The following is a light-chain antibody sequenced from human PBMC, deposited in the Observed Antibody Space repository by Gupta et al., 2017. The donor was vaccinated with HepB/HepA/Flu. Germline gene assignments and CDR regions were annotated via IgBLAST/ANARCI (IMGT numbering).Light chain of an antibody. CDR1: QRFPSY. J-gene: IGKJ2*01. Sequence: EIVLTQSPATLSLSPGERATFSCRARQRFPSYIAWYQQKPGQAPRLLIYDASNRATGSKARFSGSGDGTDFTLTIISREPEDFAVYDCQHRNIGPPMFTFGQGTKLEIK. V-gene: IGKV3-11*01. CDR3: QHRNIGPPMFT. CDR2: DAS.